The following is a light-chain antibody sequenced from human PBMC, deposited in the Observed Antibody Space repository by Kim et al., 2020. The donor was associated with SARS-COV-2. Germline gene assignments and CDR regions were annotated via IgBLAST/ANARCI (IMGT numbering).Light chain of an antibody. J-gene: IGLJ2*01. V-gene: IGLV1-47*01. CDR2: GNT. CDR3: ATWDGGLNVVL. Sequence: GQTVIISCSGSESNLGSNSAYWYQQLPETAPQLLISGNTQRPSGVPDRFSGSKSGMSASLVISGLRSEDEADYYCATWDGGLNVVLFGGGTQLTVL. CDR1: ESNLGSNS.